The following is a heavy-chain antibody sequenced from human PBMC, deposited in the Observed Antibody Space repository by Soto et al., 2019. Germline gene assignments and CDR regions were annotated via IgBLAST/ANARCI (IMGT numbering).Heavy chain of an antibody. CDR1: GYTFTSYY. J-gene: IGHJ6*02. D-gene: IGHD1-26*01. V-gene: IGHV1-46*01. CDR3: ARGYSGSYYGYYYYYAMDV. CDR2: INPSGGST. Sequence: ASVKVSCKASGYTFTSYYMHWVRQAPGQGLEWMGIINPSGGSTSYAQKFQDRVTMTRDTSTSTVYMELSSLRSEDAAVYSCARGYSGSYYGYYYYYAMDVWGQGTTVTVSS.